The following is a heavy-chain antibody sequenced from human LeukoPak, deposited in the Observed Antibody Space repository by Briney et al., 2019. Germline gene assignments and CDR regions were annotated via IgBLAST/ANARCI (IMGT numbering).Heavy chain of an antibody. J-gene: IGHJ4*02. CDR2: IIPIFGTA. V-gene: IGHV1-69*06. CDR1: GGTFSSYA. CDR3: ARDGPSGSFPPPFDY. D-gene: IGHD1-26*01. Sequence: SVKLSCKASGGTFSSYAISWVRQAPGQGLEWMGRIIPIFGTANYAQKFQGRVTITADKSTSTAYMELSSLRSEDTAVYYCARDGPSGSFPPPFDYWGQGTLVTVSS.